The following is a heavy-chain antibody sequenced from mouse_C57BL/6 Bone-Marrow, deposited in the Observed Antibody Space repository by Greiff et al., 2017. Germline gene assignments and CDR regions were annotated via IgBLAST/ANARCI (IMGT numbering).Heavy chain of an antibody. J-gene: IGHJ4*01. D-gene: IGHD2-4*01. Sequence: VQLQQSGPGMVKPSQSLSLTCTVTGYSITSGYDWHWIRHFPGNKLEWMGYISYSGSTNYNPSLKSRISITHDTSKNHFFLKLNSVTTEDTATYYCARGDYDRNYYAMDYWGQGTSVTVSS. CDR2: ISYSGST. V-gene: IGHV3-1*01. CDR1: GYSITSGYD. CDR3: ARGDYDRNYYAMDY.